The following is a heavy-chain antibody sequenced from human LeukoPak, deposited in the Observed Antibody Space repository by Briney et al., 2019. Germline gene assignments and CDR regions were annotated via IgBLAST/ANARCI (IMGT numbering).Heavy chain of an antibody. V-gene: IGHV4-61*09. CDR3: ARESDSSGYYSY. J-gene: IGHJ4*02. Sequence: SETLSLTCTVSGGSISSGSYYWSWIRQPAGKGLEWIGHIYTSGSTNYSPSLKSRVTISVDTSKNQFSLKLSSVTAADTAVYYCARESDSSGYYSYWGQGTLVTVSS. CDR2: IYTSGST. D-gene: IGHD3-22*01. CDR1: GGSISSGSYY.